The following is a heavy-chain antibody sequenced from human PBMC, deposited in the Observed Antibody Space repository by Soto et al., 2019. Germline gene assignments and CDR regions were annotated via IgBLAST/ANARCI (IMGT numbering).Heavy chain of an antibody. V-gene: IGHV1-2*02. CDR1: WIPFPASL. J-gene: IGHJ6*02. D-gene: IGHD3-10*01. CDR2: VNPNSGGT. CDR3: ARGPDGSGSYYTPFHTYYYYGMDV. Sequence: KVPSKAFWIPFPASLFSWGGKAPGKGVGGWGGVNPNSGGTNYAQKFQGRVTMTRDTSISTAYMELSRLRSDDTAVYYCARGPDGSGSYYTPFHTYYYYGMDVWGQGTTVTVSS.